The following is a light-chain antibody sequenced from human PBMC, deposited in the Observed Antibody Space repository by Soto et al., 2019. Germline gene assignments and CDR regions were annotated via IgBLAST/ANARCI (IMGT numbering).Light chain of an antibody. V-gene: IGKV3-20*01. CDR2: GAS. J-gene: IGKJ1*01. CDR3: QQYGSSPPT. Sequence: EIVLTQSPGTLSLSPGERATLSCRASQSVSSYSLAWYQKKPGQAPRLLIYGASSRAAGIPDRFSGSGSGTDFTLTISGLEPEDFALYYCQQYGSSPPTFGQGTKVDI. CDR1: QSVSSYS.